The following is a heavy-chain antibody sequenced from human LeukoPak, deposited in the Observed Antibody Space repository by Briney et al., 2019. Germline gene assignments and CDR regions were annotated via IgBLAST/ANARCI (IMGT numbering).Heavy chain of an antibody. CDR1: GFTFSSYA. Sequence: GGSLRLSCAASGFTFSSYAMSWVRQAPGKGLEWVSLISGSGGNTYYADSVKGRFTISRDNSKNTLYLQMNSLRAEDTAVYCCAKGYGDYPGAFDIWGQGTMVTVSS. V-gene: IGHV3-23*01. J-gene: IGHJ3*02. D-gene: IGHD4-17*01. CDR2: ISGSGGNT. CDR3: AKGYGDYPGAFDI.